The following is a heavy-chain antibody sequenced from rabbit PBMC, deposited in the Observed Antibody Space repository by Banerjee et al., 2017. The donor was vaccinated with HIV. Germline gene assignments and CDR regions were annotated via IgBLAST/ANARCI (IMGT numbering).Heavy chain of an antibody. CDR1: GFSFSSTYW. CDR2: IDAGSTGNT. D-gene: IGHD4-2*01. V-gene: IGHV1S45*01. CDR3: ARGGISAGYAGDL. Sequence: QEQLEESGGDLVKPEGSLTLTCTASGFSFSSTYWICWVRQAPGKGPEWIACIDAGSTGNTYYVSWAKGRFTISRTSSTTVTLQMTSLTVADTATYFCARGGISAGYAGDLWGPGTLVTVS. J-gene: IGHJ4*01.